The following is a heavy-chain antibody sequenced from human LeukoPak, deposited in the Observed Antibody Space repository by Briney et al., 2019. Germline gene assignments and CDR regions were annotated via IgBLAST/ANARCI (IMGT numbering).Heavy chain of an antibody. CDR3: VRAVRGYQNYYYYYFDV. D-gene: IGHD3-10*01. CDR2: IIPIFGTA. J-gene: IGHJ6*03. V-gene: IGHV1-69*05. Sequence: GASVKVSCKASGGTFSSYAISWVRQAPGQGLEWMGGIIPIFGTANYAQKFQGRVTMTRDTYTSTAYMDLSSLRSEDTAVYYCVRAVRGYQNYYYYYFDVWGKGTTVTISS. CDR1: GGTFSSYA.